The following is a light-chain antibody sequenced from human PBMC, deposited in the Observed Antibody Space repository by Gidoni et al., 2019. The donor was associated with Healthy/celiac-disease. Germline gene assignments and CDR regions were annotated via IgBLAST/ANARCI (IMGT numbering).Light chain of an antibody. CDR1: QSVLYSSNNQNY. Sequence: DIVMTQSPDSLAASLGERATINCKSSQSVLYSSNNQNYLAWYQQKPGQPPRLLIYWSSTRESGVPDRFSGSGSGTDFTLTISSLQAEDVAVYYCQQYYSTPRTFGPGTKVDIK. J-gene: IGKJ3*01. CDR2: WSS. V-gene: IGKV4-1*01. CDR3: QQYYSTPRT.